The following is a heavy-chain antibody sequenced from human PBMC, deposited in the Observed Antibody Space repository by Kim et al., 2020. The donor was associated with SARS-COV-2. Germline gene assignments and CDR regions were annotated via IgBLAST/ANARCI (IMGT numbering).Heavy chain of an antibody. V-gene: IGHV1-69*04. CDR2: IIPILGIA. J-gene: IGHJ5*02. CDR1: GGTFSSYA. Sequence: SVKVSCKASGGTFSSYAISWVRQAPGQGLEWMGRIIPILGIANYAQKFQGRVTITADKSTSTAYMELSSLRSEDTAVYYCARDTVVPAATTIPWGQGTLVTVSS. CDR3: ARDTVVPAATTIP. D-gene: IGHD2-2*01.